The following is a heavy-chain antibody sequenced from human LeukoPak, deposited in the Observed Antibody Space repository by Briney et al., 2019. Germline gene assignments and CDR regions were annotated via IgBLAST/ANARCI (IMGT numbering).Heavy chain of an antibody. D-gene: IGHD4-17*01. V-gene: IGHV4-39*01. Sequence: SETLSLTCTVSGGSISSYYWSWIRQPPGKGLEWIGSIYYTGSTHYNPSLKSRVTISVDTSKNQFSLKLNSVTAADTAVYYCARPMVRGGDYLHWGQGTLVTVSS. CDR1: GGSISSYY. J-gene: IGHJ1*01. CDR2: IYYTGST. CDR3: ARPMVRGGDYLH.